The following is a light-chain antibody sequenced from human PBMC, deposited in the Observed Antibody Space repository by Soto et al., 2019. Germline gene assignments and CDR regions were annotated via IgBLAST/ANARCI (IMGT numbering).Light chain of an antibody. J-gene: IGLJ2*01. CDR3: QSYDSSLSGVV. Sequence: QSVLTQPPSVSGAPGQRVTISCTGSSSNIGAGYDVHWYQQLPGTAPKLLIYGNSNRPSGVPDRFSGSKSGTSPSLAITGLQAEDEADSYCQSYDSSLSGVVFGGGTKVTFL. V-gene: IGLV1-40*01. CDR2: GNS. CDR1: SSNIGAGYD.